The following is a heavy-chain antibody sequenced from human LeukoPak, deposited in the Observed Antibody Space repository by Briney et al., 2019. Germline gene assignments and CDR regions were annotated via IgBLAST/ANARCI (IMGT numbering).Heavy chain of an antibody. J-gene: IGHJ4*02. Sequence: AQTLSLTCAVSVGSISSGGYSWSWIRQPPGKGLEWIGYIYHSGSTYYNPSLKSRVTISVDRSKNQFSLKLSSVTAADTAVYYCAGGKYSMVRGVIIDYFDYWGQGTLVTVSS. CDR2: IYHSGST. CDR1: VGSISSGGYS. D-gene: IGHD3-10*01. V-gene: IGHV4-30-2*01. CDR3: AGGKYSMVRGVIIDYFDY.